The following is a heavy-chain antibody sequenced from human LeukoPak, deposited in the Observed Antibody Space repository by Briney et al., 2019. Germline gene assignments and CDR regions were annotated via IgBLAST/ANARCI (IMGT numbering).Heavy chain of an antibody. CDR2: IQANSGAT. D-gene: IGHD5-24*01. J-gene: IGHJ4*02. Sequence: ASVKVSCKASGYTFTSYGISWLRQVPGQGLEWMGWIQANSGATKFAQDFQGRVTMTRDATTNTAYMELRSLRSDDTAIYYCGRDPTDGYAHADYWGQGTLVTVSS. V-gene: IGHV1-18*01. CDR3: GRDPTDGYAHADY. CDR1: GYTFTSYG.